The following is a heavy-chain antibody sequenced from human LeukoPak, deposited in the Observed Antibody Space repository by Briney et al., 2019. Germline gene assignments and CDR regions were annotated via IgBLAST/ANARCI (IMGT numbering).Heavy chain of an antibody. V-gene: IGHV4-59*08. CDR1: GGSISSYY. J-gene: IGHJ4*02. Sequence: SETLSLTCTVSGGSISSYYWSWIRQPPGKGLEWIGYIYYSGSTNYNPSLKSRVTISVDTSKNQFSLKLSSVTAADTAVYYCARRNPQYYFDYWGQGTLVTVSS. CDR2: IYYSGST. CDR3: ARRNPQYYFDY.